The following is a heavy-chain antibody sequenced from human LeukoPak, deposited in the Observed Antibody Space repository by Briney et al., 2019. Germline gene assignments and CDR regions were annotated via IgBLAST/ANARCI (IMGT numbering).Heavy chain of an antibody. Sequence: SETLSLTCTVSGGSISSYYWSWIRQPAGKGLEWIGRIYNSGSTNYNPSLKSRVTMSVDTSKNQFSLKLSSVTAADTAVYYCARVGRYQLLEEYFDYWGQASLVSVCS. D-gene: IGHD2-2*01. CDR3: ARVGRYQLLEEYFDY. V-gene: IGHV4-4*07. CDR1: GGSISSYY. J-gene: IGHJ4*02. CDR2: IYNSGST.